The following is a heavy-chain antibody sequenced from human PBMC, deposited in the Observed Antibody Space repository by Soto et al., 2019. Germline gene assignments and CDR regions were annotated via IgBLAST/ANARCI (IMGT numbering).Heavy chain of an antibody. D-gene: IGHD7-27*01. V-gene: IGHV1-2*04. J-gene: IGHJ3*02. Sequence: ASVKVSCKASGYTFTGYYMHWVRQAPGQGLEWMGWINPNSGGTNYAQKFQGWVTMTRDKSISTAYMELSRLKSDDTAVYYCAREEGPNWGPPGDAFDIWGQGTMVTVSS. CDR1: GYTFTGYY. CDR3: AREEGPNWGPPGDAFDI. CDR2: INPNSGGT.